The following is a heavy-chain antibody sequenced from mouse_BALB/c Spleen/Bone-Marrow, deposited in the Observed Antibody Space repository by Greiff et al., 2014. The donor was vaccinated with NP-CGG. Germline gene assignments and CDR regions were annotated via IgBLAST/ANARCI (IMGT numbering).Heavy chain of an antibody. Sequence: QVQLQQSGPELVKPGASVRISCKASGYAFSNSWMNWVKQRPGQGLEWIGRIYPGDGDTYYNGKFKGKATLTADKSSSTAYTQLSSLTSVDSAVYFCARSDGYRALDYWGQGTSVTVSS. J-gene: IGHJ4*01. V-gene: IGHV1-82*01. CDR2: IYPGDGDT. D-gene: IGHD2-3*01. CDR1: GYAFSNSW. CDR3: ARSDGYRALDY.